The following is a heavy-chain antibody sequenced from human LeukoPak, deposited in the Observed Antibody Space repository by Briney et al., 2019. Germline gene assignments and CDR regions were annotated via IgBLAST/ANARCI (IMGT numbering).Heavy chain of an antibody. V-gene: IGHV3-30*03. CDR2: ISYDGSNK. D-gene: IGHD6-19*01. Sequence: GGSLRLSCAASGFTFSSYSMNWVRQAPGKGLEWVAVISYDGSNKYYADSVKGRFTISRDNSKNTLYLQMNSLRAEDTAVYYCARVPLLSSGWYSVWGQGTLVTVSS. J-gene: IGHJ4*02. CDR3: ARVPLLSSGWYSV. CDR1: GFTFSSYS.